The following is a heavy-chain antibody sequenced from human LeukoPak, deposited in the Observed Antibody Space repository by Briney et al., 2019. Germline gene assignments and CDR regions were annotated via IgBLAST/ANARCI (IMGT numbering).Heavy chain of an antibody. CDR2: ISGSGSGT. D-gene: IGHD3-22*01. J-gene: IGHJ5*02. V-gene: IGHV3-23*01. CDR3: AKDLGGRNYCDSSGYYGHTS. CDR1: GFTFRNYA. Sequence: GGSLRLSCAASGFTFRNYAMNWVRQAPGKGLEWVSVISGSGSGTYYIDSVKGRFTISRDNFKNTLYLQMNSLRAEDTAVYYCAKDLGGRNYCDSSGYYGHTSWGQGTLVTVSS.